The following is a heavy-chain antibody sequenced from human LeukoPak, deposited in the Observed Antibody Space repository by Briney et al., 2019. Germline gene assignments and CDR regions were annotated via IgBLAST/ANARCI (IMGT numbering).Heavy chain of an antibody. V-gene: IGHV3-66*01. CDR1: GFTVSSNY. CDR3: ARVKVGATSDYFDY. J-gene: IGHJ4*02. D-gene: IGHD1-26*01. Sequence: GGSLRLSCAASGFTVSSNYMSWVRQAPGKGLEWVSVIYSGGSTYYADSVKGRFTISRDNSKNTLYLQMNSLRAEDTAVYYCARVKVGATSDYFDYWGQGTLVTVSS. CDR2: IYSGGST.